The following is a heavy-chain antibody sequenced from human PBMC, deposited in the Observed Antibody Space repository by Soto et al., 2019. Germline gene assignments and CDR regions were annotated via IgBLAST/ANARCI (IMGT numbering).Heavy chain of an antibody. V-gene: IGHV1-2*02. CDR3: AIERRYGGSFGWFDP. CDR1: GDTFTGNY. Sequence: QVQLVQSGAEVEKPGASVKVSCKVSGDTFTGNYMHWVRQAPGQGLEWLGYINRNSGATKYAQKFQGRVTMTRDTSISTDYMELTRLTADDTAVYYCAIERRYGGSFGWFDPWGQGSLVTVSS. J-gene: IGHJ5*02. D-gene: IGHD2-15*01. CDR2: INRNSGAT.